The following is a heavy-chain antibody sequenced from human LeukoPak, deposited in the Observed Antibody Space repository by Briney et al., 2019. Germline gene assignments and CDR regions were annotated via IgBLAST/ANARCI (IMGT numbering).Heavy chain of an antibody. D-gene: IGHD1-26*01. J-gene: IGHJ1*01. Sequence: INPSGGSTSYAQKFQGRVTMTRDTSTSTVYMELSSLRSEDTAVYYCARPGVMGGPEYFQHWGQGTLVTVSS. CDR3: ARPGVMGGPEYFQH. CDR2: INPSGGST. V-gene: IGHV1-46*01.